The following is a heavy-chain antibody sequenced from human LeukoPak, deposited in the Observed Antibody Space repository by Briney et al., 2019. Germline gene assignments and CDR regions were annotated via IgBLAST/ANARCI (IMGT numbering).Heavy chain of an antibody. CDR3: ARDLGEGGAFDI. Sequence: TVKVSCKASGGTLSSYAISWVRQAPGQGLEWMGGILPFFGTANYAQKFQDRVTITADESTSTAYMELSSLRSEDTAMYFCARDLGEGGAFDIWGQGTMVTVSS. CDR2: ILPFFGTA. D-gene: IGHD3-16*01. J-gene: IGHJ3*02. CDR1: GGTLSSYA. V-gene: IGHV1-69*13.